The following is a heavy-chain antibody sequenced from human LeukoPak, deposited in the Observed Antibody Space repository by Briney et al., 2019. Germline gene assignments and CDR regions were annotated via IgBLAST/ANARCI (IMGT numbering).Heavy chain of an antibody. CDR2: INPSGGST. J-gene: IGHJ5*02. CDR1: GYTFTLYY. Sequence: GASVKVSCKASGYTFTLYYMHWVRHAPGQGLEWMVTINPSGGSTHYAQRFQGRVTMTRDTSTSTVYMELSSLRSEDTAVYYCARGYCSSTSCYAWFDPWGQGTLVTVSS. CDR3: ARGYCSSTSCYAWFDP. V-gene: IGHV1-46*01. D-gene: IGHD2-2*01.